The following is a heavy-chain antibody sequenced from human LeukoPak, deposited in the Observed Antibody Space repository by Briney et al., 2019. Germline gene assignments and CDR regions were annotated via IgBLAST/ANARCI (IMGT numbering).Heavy chain of an antibody. J-gene: IGHJ4*02. Sequence: GGSLRLSCAASGFTFSSYGMHWVRQAPGKGLEWVAVISYDGSNKYYADSVKGRFTISRDNSKNTLYLQMNGLRAEDTAVYYCANSYSSSWYGGYWGQGTLVTVSS. CDR3: ANSYSSSWYGGY. V-gene: IGHV3-30*18. CDR2: ISYDGSNK. CDR1: GFTFSSYG. D-gene: IGHD6-13*01.